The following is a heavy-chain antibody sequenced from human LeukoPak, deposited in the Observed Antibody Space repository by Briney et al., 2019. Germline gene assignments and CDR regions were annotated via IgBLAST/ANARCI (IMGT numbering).Heavy chain of an antibody. Sequence: PSETLSLTCTVSGGSISSSSYYWGWIRQPPGKGLEWIGSIYYSGSTYYNPSLKSRVTISVDTSKNQFSLKLSSVTAADTAVYYCARRALCGDYDYWGQGTLVTVSS. CDR2: IYYSGST. CDR3: ARRALCGDYDY. V-gene: IGHV4-39*01. D-gene: IGHD4-17*01. J-gene: IGHJ4*02. CDR1: GGSISSSSYY.